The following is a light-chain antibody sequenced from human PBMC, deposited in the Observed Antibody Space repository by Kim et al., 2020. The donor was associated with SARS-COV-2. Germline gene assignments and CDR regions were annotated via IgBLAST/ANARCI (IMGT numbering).Light chain of an antibody. CDR2: ENN. V-gene: IGLV6-57*03. J-gene: IGLJ3*02. CDR3: QSYDSSKRGV. Sequence: KTVTISWTRRSGSVDSSLVQWYQQGPGSAPTTLIYENNQRPSGVPDRFSGSIDTSSNSASLTVSGLKTEDEADYYCQSYDSSKRGVFGGGTQLTVL. CDR1: SGSVDSSL.